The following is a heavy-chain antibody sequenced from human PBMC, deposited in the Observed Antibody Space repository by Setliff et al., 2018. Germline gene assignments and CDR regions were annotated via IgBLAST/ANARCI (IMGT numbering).Heavy chain of an antibody. J-gene: IGHJ4*02. CDR1: GFTFSSYW. CDR3: ARAHSSTLSVHDY. CDR2: IKQDGSEK. D-gene: IGHD2-2*01. Sequence: HPGGSLRLSCAASGFTFSSYWMSWVRQAPGKGLEWVANIKQDGSEKYYVDSVKGRFTISRDNSKNTLYVRMNSLRAEDTAVYYCARAHSSTLSVHDYWGQGTLVTVSS. V-gene: IGHV3-7*01.